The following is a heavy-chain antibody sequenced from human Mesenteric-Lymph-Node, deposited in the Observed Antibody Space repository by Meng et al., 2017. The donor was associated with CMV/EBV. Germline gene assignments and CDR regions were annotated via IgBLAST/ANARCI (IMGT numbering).Heavy chain of an antibody. J-gene: IGHJ6*02. V-gene: IGHV2-5*01. CDR1: GFSLSTSGVG. Sequence: SGPPLVKPTQTLTLICTFSGFSLSTSGVGVGWIRQPPGKALEWLALIYWNDDKRYIPSLKSRLTITKDTSKNQVVLTMTNMDPVDTATYYCAHSYYDFWSGYYFGAQPDYYGMDVWGQGTTVTVSS. D-gene: IGHD3-3*01. CDR2: IYWNDDK. CDR3: AHSYYDFWSGYYFGAQPDYYGMDV.